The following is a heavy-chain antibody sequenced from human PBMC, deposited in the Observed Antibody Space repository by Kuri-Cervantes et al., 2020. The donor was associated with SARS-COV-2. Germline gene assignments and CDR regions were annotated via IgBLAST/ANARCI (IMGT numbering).Heavy chain of an antibody. CDR1: GGSISSSISSSSYY. Sequence: SETLSLTCTVSGGSISSSISSSSYYRGWIRQPPGKGLEWIGSIYYSGSTNYNPSLKSRVTISVDTSKNQFSLKLSSVTAADTAVYYCARGVGAAVAGTLITIYYYYGMDVWGQGTTVTVSS. CDR2: IYYSGST. D-gene: IGHD6-19*01. J-gene: IGHJ6*02. CDR3: ARGVGAAVAGTLITIYYYYGMDV. V-gene: IGHV4-39*07.